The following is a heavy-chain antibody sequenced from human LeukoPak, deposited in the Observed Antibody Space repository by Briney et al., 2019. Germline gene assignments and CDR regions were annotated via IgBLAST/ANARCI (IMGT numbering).Heavy chain of an antibody. CDR1: GYTFTGYD. J-gene: IGHJ4*02. CDR2: MNPNTGDT. D-gene: IGHD1-26*01. Sequence: ASVKVSCQASGYTFTGYDINWVRQATGQGLEWMGWMNPNTGDTGYAQKFQGRVTMTRNSSIDTAYMELSGLRSEDTAVYYCTRGSLSGSSRDYWGQRTLLTVSS. V-gene: IGHV1-8*01. CDR3: TRGSLSGSSRDY.